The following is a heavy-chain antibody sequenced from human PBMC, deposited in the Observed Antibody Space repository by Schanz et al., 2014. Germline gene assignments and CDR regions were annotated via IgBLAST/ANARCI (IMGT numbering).Heavy chain of an antibody. J-gene: IGHJ4*02. V-gene: IGHV3-33*08. CDR1: GFTFSSYA. CDR2: IWSDGSTK. CDR3: AKQIDYDILAVTRN. Sequence: QEQLVESGGGLVKPGGSLRLSCAASGFTFSSYAMSWVRQAPGKGLEWVAVIWSDGSTKYYADSVKGRFTISRDNSKNTLYLQMNSLRAEDTAVYYCAKQIDYDILAVTRNWGQGTLVTVSS. D-gene: IGHD3-9*01.